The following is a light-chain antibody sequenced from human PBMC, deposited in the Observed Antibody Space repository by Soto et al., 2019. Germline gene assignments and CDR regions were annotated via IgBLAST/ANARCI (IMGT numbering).Light chain of an antibody. CDR2: EVA. CDR1: SSDVGGYDY. V-gene: IGLV2-14*01. Sequence: QSALTQPASVSGSPGQSITISCTGTSSDVGGYDYVSWYQQHPGKAPKLILFEVANRPSGVSKRFSGSKSANTASLTISGLQAEDEADYYCSSYTSDRTYVFRSGTKLTVL. CDR3: SSYTSDRTYV. J-gene: IGLJ1*01.